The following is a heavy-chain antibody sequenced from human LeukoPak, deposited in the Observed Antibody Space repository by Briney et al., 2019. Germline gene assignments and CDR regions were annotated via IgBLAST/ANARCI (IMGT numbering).Heavy chain of an antibody. D-gene: IGHD6-13*01. Sequence: SQTLSLTCTVSGGSISSGGYYWSWIRQHPGKGLEWIGYIYYSGSTYYNPSLKSRVTISVDTSKNQFSLKLSSVTAADTAVYYCARDRFSPLGSSWYHWFDPWGQGTLVIVSS. CDR1: GGSISSGGYY. CDR2: IYYSGST. J-gene: IGHJ5*02. V-gene: IGHV4-31*03. CDR3: ARDRFSPLGSSWYHWFDP.